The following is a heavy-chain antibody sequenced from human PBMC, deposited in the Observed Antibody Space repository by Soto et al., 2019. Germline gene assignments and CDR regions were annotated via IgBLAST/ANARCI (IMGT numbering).Heavy chain of an antibody. Sequence: ASVEVSCKASGYTFTGYYMHWVRQAPGQGLEWMGWINPNSGGTNYAQKFQGRVTMTRDTSISTAYMELSRLRSDDTAVYYCARDPMNSSSWYYYYYGMDVWGQGTTVTVS. J-gene: IGHJ6*02. V-gene: IGHV1-2*02. CDR1: GYTFTGYY. CDR2: INPNSGGT. CDR3: ARDPMNSSSWYYYYYGMDV. D-gene: IGHD6-13*01.